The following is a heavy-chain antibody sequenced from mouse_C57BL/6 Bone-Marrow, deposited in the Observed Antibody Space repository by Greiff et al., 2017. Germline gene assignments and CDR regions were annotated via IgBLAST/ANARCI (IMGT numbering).Heavy chain of an antibody. V-gene: IGHV6-3*01. CDR2: ISLKSDTYAT. CDR1: GFTFSNYW. J-gene: IGHJ1*03. CDR3: KHYYGSSYGYFDV. Sequence: EVHLVESGGGLVQPGGSLKLSCVASGFTFSNYWMNWVRQSPEKGLEWVAHISLKSDTYATHYAESVKGRFTISRDDSKSSVYLQMNNLRAEDTGIYYGKHYYGSSYGYFDVWGTGTTVTVSS. D-gene: IGHD1-1*01.